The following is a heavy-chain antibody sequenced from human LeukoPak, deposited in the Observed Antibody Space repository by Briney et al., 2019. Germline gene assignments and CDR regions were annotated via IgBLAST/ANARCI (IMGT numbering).Heavy chain of an antibody. Sequence: SVKVSCKASGGTFSSYAISWVRQAPGQGLEWMGGIIPIFGTANYAQKFQGRVTITTDESTSTAYMELSSLRSEDTAVYYCARVGLNIFGAPQPTGFDYWGQGTLVTVSS. CDR1: GGTFSSYA. D-gene: IGHD3-3*02. CDR2: IIPIFGTA. J-gene: IGHJ4*02. CDR3: ARVGLNIFGAPQPTGFDY. V-gene: IGHV1-69*05.